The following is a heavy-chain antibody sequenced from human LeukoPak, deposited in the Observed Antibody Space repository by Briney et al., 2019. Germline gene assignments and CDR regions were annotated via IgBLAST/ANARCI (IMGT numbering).Heavy chain of an antibody. CDR1: GFTFSESA. Sequence: GGSLKLSCEASGFTFSESAVHWVRQASGKGLEWVGRIRSKVNNYATVYGVSVKGRFTISRDDSKNTAYLQLNSLKIEDTTVYYCVKALDVWGKGTTVTVSS. J-gene: IGHJ6*04. CDR3: VKALDV. CDR2: IRSKVNNYAT. V-gene: IGHV3-73*01.